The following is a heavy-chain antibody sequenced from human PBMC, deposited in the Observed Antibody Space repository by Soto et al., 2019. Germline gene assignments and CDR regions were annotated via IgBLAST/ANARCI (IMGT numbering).Heavy chain of an antibody. V-gene: IGHV4-39*01. CDR3: ARSETPYVCCGGSCCPEDWFAP. Sequence: SETRSLTCTVSGGSISSSSYYWGWIRQPPGKGLEWIGSIYYSGSTYYNPSLKSRVTISVDTSKNQFSLKLSSVTAADTAVYYCARSETPYVCCGGSCCPEDWFAPWGQGSLVPVSS. J-gene: IGHJ5*02. CDR2: IYYSGST. D-gene: IGHD2-15*01. CDR1: GGSISSSSYY.